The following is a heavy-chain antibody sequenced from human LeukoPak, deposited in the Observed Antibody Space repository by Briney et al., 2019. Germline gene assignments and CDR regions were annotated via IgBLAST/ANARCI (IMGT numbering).Heavy chain of an antibody. V-gene: IGHV4-59*01. J-gene: IGHJ5*02. CDR1: GGSISSYY. D-gene: IGHD6-19*01. Sequence: SETLSLTCTVSGGSISSYYWSWIRQPPGKGLEWIGYIYYSGSTNYNPSLKSRVTISVATSKNQFSLNLSSVTAADTAVYYCARGWLGYGPVRSWFDPWGQGTLVTVSS. CDR2: IYYSGST. CDR3: ARGWLGYGPVRSWFDP.